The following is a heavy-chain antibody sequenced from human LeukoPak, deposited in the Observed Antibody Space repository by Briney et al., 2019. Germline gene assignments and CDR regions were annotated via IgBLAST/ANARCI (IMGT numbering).Heavy chain of an antibody. CDR1: GFTFSSYG. D-gene: IGHD6-13*01. CDR2: IRYDGVNK. V-gene: IGHV3-30*02. J-gene: IGHJ4*02. Sequence: GGSLRLSCAASGFTFSSYGMHWVRQAPGKGLEWVAFIRYDGVNKYYADSVKGRFTISRDNSKNTLYLQMNSLRAEDTAVYYCAKDRDNRWYGDYWGQGTLATVSS. CDR3: AKDRDNRWYGDY.